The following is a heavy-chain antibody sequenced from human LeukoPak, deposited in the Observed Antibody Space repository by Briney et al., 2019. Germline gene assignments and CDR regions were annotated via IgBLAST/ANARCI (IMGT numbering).Heavy chain of an antibody. J-gene: IGHJ5*02. Sequence: GESLKISCKGSGYSFTSYWIGWVRQVPGKGLEWMGIIYPGDSDTRYSPSFQGQVTISADKSISTAYLQWSSLKASDTAMYYCARLPAYYDFWSGAYNWFDPWGQGTLVTVSS. CDR1: GYSFTSYW. CDR2: IYPGDSDT. V-gene: IGHV5-51*01. CDR3: ARLPAYYDFWSGAYNWFDP. D-gene: IGHD3-3*01.